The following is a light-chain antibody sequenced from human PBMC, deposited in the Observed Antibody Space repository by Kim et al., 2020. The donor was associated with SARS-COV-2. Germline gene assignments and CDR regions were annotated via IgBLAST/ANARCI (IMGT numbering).Light chain of an antibody. V-gene: IGLV2-14*03. CDR2: DVS. CDR1: SSDVGAYNY. CDR3: SSYTSSSSVV. Sequence: GQLITLSCTGASSDVGAYNYVSWYQQHPGKAPKLMIYDVSNRPSGVSNRFSGSKSGNTASLTISGLQAEDEADYYCSSYTSSSSVVFGGGTQLTVL. J-gene: IGLJ2*01.